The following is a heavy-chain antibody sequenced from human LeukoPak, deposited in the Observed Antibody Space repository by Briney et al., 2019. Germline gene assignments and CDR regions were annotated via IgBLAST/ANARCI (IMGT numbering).Heavy chain of an antibody. CDR1: GYTFTSND. Sequence: ASVKVSCKASGYTFTSNDINWVRQATGQGLEWMGWMNPNSGNTGYAQKLQGRVTMTRNTSINTAYMELSSLRSEDTALYYCARGRAYSSGPGFDYWAQGTLVTVSS. CDR2: MNPNSGNT. V-gene: IGHV1-8*01. J-gene: IGHJ4*02. D-gene: IGHD3-22*01. CDR3: ARGRAYSSGPGFDY.